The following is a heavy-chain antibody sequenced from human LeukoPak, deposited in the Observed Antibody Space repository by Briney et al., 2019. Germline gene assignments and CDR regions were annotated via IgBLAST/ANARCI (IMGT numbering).Heavy chain of an antibody. V-gene: IGHV3-23*01. D-gene: IGHD2-2*01. CDR2: ISGSGGST. J-gene: IGHJ6*02. Sequence: PGGSLRLSCAASGFTFSSYAMSWVRQAPGKGLEWVSAISGSGGSTYYADSVKGRFTISRDNSKNTLYLQMNSLRAEDTAVYYCAKDLAWDIVVVPFLYYYGMDVWGQGTTVTVSS. CDR1: GFTFSSYA. CDR3: AKDLAWDIVVVPFLYYYGMDV.